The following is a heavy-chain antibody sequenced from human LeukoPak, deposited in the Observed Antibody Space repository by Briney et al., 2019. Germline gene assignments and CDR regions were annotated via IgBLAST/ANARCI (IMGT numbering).Heavy chain of an antibody. CDR1: GGSISSYY. CDR2: IYYSGST. D-gene: IGHD2-21*02. Sequence: SETLSLTCTVSGGSISSYYWSWIRQPPGKGLEWIGYIYYSGSTNYNPSPKSRVTISVDTSKNQFSLKLSSVTAADTAVYYCARGRGGDLDYWGQGTLVTVSS. J-gene: IGHJ4*02. V-gene: IGHV4-59*01. CDR3: ARGRGGDLDY.